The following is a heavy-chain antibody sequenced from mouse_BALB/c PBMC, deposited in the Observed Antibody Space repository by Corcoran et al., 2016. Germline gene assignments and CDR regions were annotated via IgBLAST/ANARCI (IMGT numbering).Heavy chain of an antibody. V-gene: IGHV1-9*01. J-gene: IGHJ3*01. CDR1: GYTFSSYW. CDR3: ARADDRSRFAY. CDR2: ILPGSGST. D-gene: IGHD2-14*01. Sequence: VQLQQFGAELVKPGASVKISCKATGYTFSSYWIEWVKQRPGHGLEWIGEILPGSGSTNYNEKFKGKTTFTADTSSNTAYMQLSSLTSEDSAFYDCARADDRSRFAYWGQGTLVTVCA.